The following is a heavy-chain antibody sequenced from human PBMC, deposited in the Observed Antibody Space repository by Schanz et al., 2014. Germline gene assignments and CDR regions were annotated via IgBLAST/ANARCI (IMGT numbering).Heavy chain of an antibody. V-gene: IGHV3-48*02. D-gene: IGHD5-12*01. CDR3: ARDGGRDGYNLAFDV. CDR1: GFTFSSYA. CDR2: ISSSSSTI. Sequence: EVQLLESGGGLVQPGGSLRLSCAVSGFTFSSYAMSWVRQAPGKGLEWVSYISSSSSTIYYADSVKGRFTISRDNAKNSLYLQMNSLRDEDTAVYFCARDGGRDGYNLAFDVWGQGTLVTVSS. J-gene: IGHJ3*01.